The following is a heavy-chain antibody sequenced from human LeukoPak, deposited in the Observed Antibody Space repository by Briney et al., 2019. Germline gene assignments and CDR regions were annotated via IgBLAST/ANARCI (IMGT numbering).Heavy chain of an antibody. Sequence: SETLSLTCSVSGGSISSYYWSWIRQPPGKGLEWIGNIFYTGSTKYNPSLKSRVTISVDTSKNQISLKLSSVTAADTAMYYCARAGYSSGWYSPWWFDPWGQGTLVTVSS. CDR2: IFYTGST. CDR1: GGSISSYY. V-gene: IGHV4-59*01. CDR3: ARAGYSSGWYSPWWFDP. J-gene: IGHJ5*02. D-gene: IGHD6-19*01.